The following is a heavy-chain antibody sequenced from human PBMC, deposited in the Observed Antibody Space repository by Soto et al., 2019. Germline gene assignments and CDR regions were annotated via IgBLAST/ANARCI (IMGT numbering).Heavy chain of an antibody. D-gene: IGHD2-15*01. CDR2: INPNSGGT. CDR1: GYTFTGYY. CDR3: ARARSAGSYCSGGSCRNRNNWFDP. V-gene: IGHV1-2*02. Sequence: WASVKVSCKASGYTFTGYYMHWVRQAPGQGLEWMGWINPNSGGTNYAQKFQGRVTMTRDTSTSTAYMELSRLRSDDTAVYYCARARSAGSYCSGGSCRNRNNWFDPWGQGTLVTVSS. J-gene: IGHJ5*02.